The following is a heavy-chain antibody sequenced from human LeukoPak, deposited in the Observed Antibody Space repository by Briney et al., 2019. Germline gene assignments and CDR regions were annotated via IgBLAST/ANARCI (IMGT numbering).Heavy chain of an antibody. CDR2: ISSSSSYT. CDR3: ARIAYYYDSSGLDY. CDR1: GFTFSDYY. V-gene: IGHV3-11*06. D-gene: IGHD3-22*01. J-gene: IGHJ4*02. Sequence: PGGSLRLSCAASGFTFSDYYMSWIRQAPGKGLEWVSYISSSSSYTNYADSVEGRFTISTDNAKNSLYLQMNSLRAEDTAVYYCARIAYYYDSSGLDYWGQGTLITVSS.